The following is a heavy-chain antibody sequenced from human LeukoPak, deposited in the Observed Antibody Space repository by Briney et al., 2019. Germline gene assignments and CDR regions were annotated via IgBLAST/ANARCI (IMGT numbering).Heavy chain of an antibody. J-gene: IGHJ6*03. D-gene: IGHD1-26*01. CDR1: GFTFSNAW. CDR2: IKSKTDGGTT. CDR3: TTVSGSYYNYYYYMDV. V-gene: IGHV3-15*01. Sequence: GGSLRLSCAASGFTFSNAWMSWVRQAPGKGLEWVGRIKSKTDGGTTDYAAPVKGRFTISRDDSKNTLYLQMNSLKTEDTAVYYCTTVSGSYYNYYYYMDVWGKGTTVTVSS.